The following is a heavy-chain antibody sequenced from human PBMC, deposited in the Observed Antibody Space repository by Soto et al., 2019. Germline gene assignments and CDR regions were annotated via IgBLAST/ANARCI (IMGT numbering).Heavy chain of an antibody. CDR2: IIPILGIA. CDR3: ARVGLAFDY. D-gene: IGHD6-13*01. CDR1: GGTFSSYT. Sequence: QVQLVQSGAEVKKPGSSVKVSCKASGGTFSSYTISWVRQAPGQGLEWMGRIIPILGIANYVQKFQGRVTITADKSTSTAYMELSSLISEYTAVYYCARVGLAFDYWGQGTLVTVSS. J-gene: IGHJ4*02. V-gene: IGHV1-69*02.